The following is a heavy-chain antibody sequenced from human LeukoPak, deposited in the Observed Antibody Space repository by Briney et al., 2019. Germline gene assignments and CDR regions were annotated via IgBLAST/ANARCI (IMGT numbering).Heavy chain of an antibody. CDR3: AKDTYYYGSGKFDP. CDR1: GFTVSSNY. D-gene: IGHD3-10*01. CDR2: IYSGGST. V-gene: IGHV3-53*01. J-gene: IGHJ5*02. Sequence: TGGSLRLSCAASGFTVSSNYMSWVRQAPGKGLEWVSVIYSGGSTYYADSVKGRFTISRDNSKNTLYLQMNSLRAEDTAVYYCAKDTYYYGSGKFDPWGQGTLVTVSS.